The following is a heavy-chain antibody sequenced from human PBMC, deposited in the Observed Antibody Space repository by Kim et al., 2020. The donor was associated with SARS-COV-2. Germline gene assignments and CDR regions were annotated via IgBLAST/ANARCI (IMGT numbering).Heavy chain of an antibody. J-gene: IGHJ6*02. CDR2: IDPSDSYT. CDR3: ATPGIAARRNYYYGMDV. V-gene: IGHV5-10-1*01. CDR1: GYSFTSYW. Sequence: GESLKISCKGSGYSFTSYWISWVRQMPGKGLEWMGRIDPSDSYTNYSPSFQGHVTISAVKSISTAYLQWSSLKASDTAMYYCATPGIAARRNYYYGMDVWGQGTTVTVSS. D-gene: IGHD6-6*01.